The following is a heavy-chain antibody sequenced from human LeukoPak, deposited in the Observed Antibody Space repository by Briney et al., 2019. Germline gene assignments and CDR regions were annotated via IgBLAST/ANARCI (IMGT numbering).Heavy chain of an antibody. Sequence: SETLSLTCAVSGDSVSTTNWWSWVRQTPGKGMEWIGEIYHTGNTNYNPSLRSRVNMSVDRPNNQFSLTLTSVTAADTAVYYCARERWGVVAASTYYYFYIDVWGKGTAVTVSS. J-gene: IGHJ6*03. CDR3: ARERWGVVAASTYYYFYIDV. CDR2: IYHTGNT. D-gene: IGHD2-15*01. V-gene: IGHV4-4*02. CDR1: GDSVSTTNW.